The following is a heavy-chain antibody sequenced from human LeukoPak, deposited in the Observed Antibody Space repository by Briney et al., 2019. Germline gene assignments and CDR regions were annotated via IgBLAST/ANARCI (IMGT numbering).Heavy chain of an antibody. D-gene: IGHD2-2*02. CDR3: AREVVVPAAIGGWFDP. J-gene: IGHJ5*02. CDR2: IIPIFGTA. Sequence: SVKVSCKASGGTFSSYAISWVRQAPGQGLEWMGGIIPIFGTANYAQKFQGRVTITADETTSTAYMELSSLRSEDTAVYYCAREVVVPAAIGGWFDPWGQGTLVTVSS. CDR1: GGTFSSYA. V-gene: IGHV1-69*13.